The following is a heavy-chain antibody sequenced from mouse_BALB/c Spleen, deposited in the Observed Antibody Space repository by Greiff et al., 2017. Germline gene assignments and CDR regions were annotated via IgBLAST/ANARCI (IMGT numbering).Heavy chain of an antibody. Sequence: EVQLQQSGAELVKPGASVKLSCTASGFNIKDTYMHWVKQRPEQGLEWIGRIDPANGNTKYDPKFQGKATITADTSSNTAYLQLSSLTSEDTAVYYCAMTDGYYVGFAYWGQGTLVTVSA. V-gene: IGHV14-3*02. CDR3: AMTDGYYVGFAY. D-gene: IGHD2-3*01. J-gene: IGHJ3*01. CDR1: GFNIKDTY. CDR2: IDPANGNT.